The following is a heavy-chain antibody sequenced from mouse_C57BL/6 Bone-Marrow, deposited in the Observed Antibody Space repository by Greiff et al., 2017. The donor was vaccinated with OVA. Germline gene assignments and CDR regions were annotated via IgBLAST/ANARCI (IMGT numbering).Heavy chain of an antibody. J-gene: IGHJ1*03. D-gene: IGHD1-1*01. V-gene: IGHV1-50*01. CDR2: IDPSDSYT. CDR1: GYTFTSYW. CDR3: AKRNYYGSSYGYFDV. Sequence: VQLQQPGAELVKPGASVKLSCKDSGYTFTSYWMQWVKQRPGQGLEWIGEIDPSDSYTNYNQKFKGKATLTVDTSSSTAYMQLSSLTSEDSAVYYCAKRNYYGSSYGYFDVWGTGTTVTVSS.